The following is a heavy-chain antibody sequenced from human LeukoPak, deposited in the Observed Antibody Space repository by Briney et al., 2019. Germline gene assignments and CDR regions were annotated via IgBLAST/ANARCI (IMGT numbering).Heavy chain of an antibody. CDR1: GFTFSSYG. CDR3: AKILAAAGAGTNAFDI. V-gene: IGHV3-30*18. D-gene: IGHD6-13*01. J-gene: IGHJ3*02. Sequence: GGSLRLSCAASGFTFSSYGMNWVRQAPGKGREWVAIISYDGGNKNYAHSVKGRFTISRDNSKKTLYLQMNSLRAEDTAVYYCAKILAAAGAGTNAFDIWGQGTMVTVSS. CDR2: ISYDGGNK.